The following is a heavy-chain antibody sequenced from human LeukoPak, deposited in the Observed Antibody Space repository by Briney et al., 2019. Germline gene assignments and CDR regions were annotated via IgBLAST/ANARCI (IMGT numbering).Heavy chain of an antibody. V-gene: IGHV3-30-3*01. D-gene: IGHD2/OR15-2a*01. J-gene: IGHJ2*01. CDR3: ARDYAKTFYWYFDL. CDR2: ISSDGSNK. CDR1: GFTFSSYA. Sequence: GGSLRLSCAASGFTFSSYAMHWVRQAPGKGLEWVAVISSDGSNKYYADSVKGRFTISRGNSKNTLYLQMNSLRAEDTAVYYCARDYAKTFYWYFDLWGRGTLVTVSS.